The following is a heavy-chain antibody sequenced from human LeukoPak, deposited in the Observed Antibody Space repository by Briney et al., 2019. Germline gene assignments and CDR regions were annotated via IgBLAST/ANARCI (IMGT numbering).Heavy chain of an antibody. J-gene: IGHJ6*03. V-gene: IGHV3-74*01. D-gene: IGHD3-10*01. CDR1: GFTFYDSV. Sequence: GGSLRLSCAASGFTFYDSVMSWVRQAPGKGLVWVSRINSDGSSTSYADSVKGRFTISRDNAENTLYLQMNSLRAEDTAVYYCASDLGSGSYYYYYYMDVWGKGTTVTVSS. CDR3: ASDLGSGSYYYYYYMDV. CDR2: INSDGSST.